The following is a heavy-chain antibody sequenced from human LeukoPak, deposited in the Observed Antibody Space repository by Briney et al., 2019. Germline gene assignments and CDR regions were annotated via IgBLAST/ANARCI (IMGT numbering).Heavy chain of an antibody. V-gene: IGHV4-4*07. Sequence: SETLSLTCTVSGDSISSYYWSWIRQPAGKGLEWIGHIYTSGSTNYNPSLKSRVTMSVDTSKNQFPLKLSSVTAADTAVYFCARVLYYGSGTYYYFDYWGQGTLVTVS. J-gene: IGHJ4*02. CDR3: ARVLYYGSGTYYYFDY. CDR1: GDSISSYY. CDR2: IYTSGST. D-gene: IGHD3-10*01.